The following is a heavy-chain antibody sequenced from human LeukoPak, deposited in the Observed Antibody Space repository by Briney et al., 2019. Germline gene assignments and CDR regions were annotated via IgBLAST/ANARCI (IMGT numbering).Heavy chain of an antibody. Sequence: GGSLRLSCAASGFTFSSYGMHWVRQAPGKGLEWVAVISYDGSNKYYADSVKGRFTISRDNSKNTLYLQMNSLRAEDTAVYYCARDSGIVGATSLDYWGQGTLVTVSS. D-gene: IGHD1-26*01. CDR2: ISYDGSNK. V-gene: IGHV3-30*03. CDR3: ARDSGIVGATSLDY. CDR1: GFTFSSYG. J-gene: IGHJ4*02.